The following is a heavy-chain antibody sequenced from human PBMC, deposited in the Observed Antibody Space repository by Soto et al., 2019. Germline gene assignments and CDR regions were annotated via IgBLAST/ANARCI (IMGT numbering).Heavy chain of an antibody. D-gene: IGHD2-2*01. CDR2: INSGSTSV. Sequence: EVQLAASGGGLVQPGGSLRLSCVASGFDFNRYSMNWVRQAPGAGLEWISYINSGSTSVFYADSVRGRCTISRDNAKNSLYLQMNSLRAEDTAVYYCTSSTSPDAYWGQGTLVTVSS. CDR1: GFDFNRYS. J-gene: IGHJ4*02. V-gene: IGHV3-48*04. CDR3: TSSTSPDAY.